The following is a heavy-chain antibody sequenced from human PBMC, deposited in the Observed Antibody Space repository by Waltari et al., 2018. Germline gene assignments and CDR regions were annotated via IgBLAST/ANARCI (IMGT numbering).Heavy chain of an antibody. D-gene: IGHD3-3*01. CDR2: IYTSGST. Sequence: QVQLQESGPGLVKPSQTLSLTCTVSGGSISSGSYYWSWIRQPAGKELEWIGRIYTSGSTNYNPSLKSRVTISVDTSKNQFSLKLSSVTAADTAVYYCARGYDFWSGYYNWFDPWGQGTLVTVSS. CDR1: GGSISSGSYY. CDR3: ARGYDFWSGYYNWFDP. J-gene: IGHJ5*02. V-gene: IGHV4-61*02.